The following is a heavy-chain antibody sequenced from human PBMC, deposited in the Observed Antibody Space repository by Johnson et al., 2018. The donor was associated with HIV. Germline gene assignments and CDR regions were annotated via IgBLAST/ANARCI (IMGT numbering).Heavy chain of an antibody. V-gene: IGHV3-7*01. Sequence: VQLVESGGGVVQPGGSLRLSCAASGFTFSSYWMSWVRQAPGKGLEWVANINQDGSEKYYVDSVKGRFTISRDNAKKSLYLQMNSLRAEDTAVYYCAREARIVVVEPSDAFDIWGQGTMVTVSS. J-gene: IGHJ3*02. CDR2: INQDGSEK. D-gene: IGHD3-22*01. CDR3: AREARIVVVEPSDAFDI. CDR1: GFTFSSYW.